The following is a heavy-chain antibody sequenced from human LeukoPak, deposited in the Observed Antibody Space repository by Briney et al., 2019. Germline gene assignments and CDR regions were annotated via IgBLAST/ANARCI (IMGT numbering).Heavy chain of an antibody. CDR1: GFTVSSNY. CDR2: ISGSGGST. V-gene: IGHV3-23*01. Sequence: PGGSLRLSCAASGFTVSSNYMSWVRQAPGKGLEWVSAISGSGGSTYYADSVKGRFTISRGNSKNTLYLQMNSLRAEDTAVYYCAKDLNEGYFDYWGQGTLVTVSS. D-gene: IGHD1-1*01. CDR3: AKDLNEGYFDY. J-gene: IGHJ4*02.